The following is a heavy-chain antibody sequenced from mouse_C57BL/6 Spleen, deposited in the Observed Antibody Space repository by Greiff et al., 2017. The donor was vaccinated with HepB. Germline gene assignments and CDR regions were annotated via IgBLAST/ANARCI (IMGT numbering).Heavy chain of an antibody. Sequence: QVQLQQPGAELVKPGASVKLSCKASGYTFTSYWMHWVKQRPGRGLEWIGRIDPNSGGTKYTEKFKSKATMTVDKPSSTAYMQLSSLTSEDSAVYYCAREGLRSYYYAMDYWGQGTSVTVSS. CDR3: AREGLRSYYYAMDY. V-gene: IGHV1-72*01. CDR2: IDPNSGGT. CDR1: GYTFTSYW. D-gene: IGHD1-1*01. J-gene: IGHJ4*01.